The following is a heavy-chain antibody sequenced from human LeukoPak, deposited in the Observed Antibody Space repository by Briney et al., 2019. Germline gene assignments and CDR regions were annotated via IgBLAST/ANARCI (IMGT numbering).Heavy chain of an antibody. D-gene: IGHD3-10*01. CDR1: GFSLSTSGVG. Sequence: SGPTLVDPTQPLTLTCTFSGFSLSTSGVGVGWIRQPPGKALEWLALIYWDDDKRYSPSLKSRLTITKDTSKNQVVLTMTNMDPVDTATCYCAHRKNYYYGSGSYSLFDYWGQGTLVTVSS. V-gene: IGHV2-5*02. CDR3: AHRKNYYYGSGSYSLFDY. J-gene: IGHJ4*02. CDR2: IYWDDDK.